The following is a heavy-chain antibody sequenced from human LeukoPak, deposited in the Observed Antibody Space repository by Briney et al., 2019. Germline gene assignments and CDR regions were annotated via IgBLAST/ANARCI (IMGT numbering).Heavy chain of an antibody. Sequence: ASVKVSCKASGYTFTSYDINWVRQATGQWLEWMGWMNPNSGNTGYAQKFQGRVTITRNTSISTAYMELSSLRSEDTAVYYCARVGTVAGTFIFRYWGQGTLVTVSS. CDR1: GYTFTSYD. CDR3: ARVGTVAGTFIFRY. D-gene: IGHD6-19*01. J-gene: IGHJ4*02. V-gene: IGHV1-8*03. CDR2: MNPNSGNT.